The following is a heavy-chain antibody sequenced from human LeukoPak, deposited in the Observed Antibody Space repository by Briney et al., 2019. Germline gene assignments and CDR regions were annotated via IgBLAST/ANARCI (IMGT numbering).Heavy chain of an antibody. Sequence: ASVKVSCKASGYTFNGYYIHWVRQAPGQGLEWMGWINPNSGGTNYAQKFQGRVTMTGDRSISTAYMELSRLRSDDTAVYYCARERTPGSGYGVDYWGQGTVVTVSS. D-gene: IGHD6-25*01. CDR1: GYTFNGYY. CDR2: INPNSGGT. CDR3: ARERTPGSGYGVDY. J-gene: IGHJ4*02. V-gene: IGHV1-2*02.